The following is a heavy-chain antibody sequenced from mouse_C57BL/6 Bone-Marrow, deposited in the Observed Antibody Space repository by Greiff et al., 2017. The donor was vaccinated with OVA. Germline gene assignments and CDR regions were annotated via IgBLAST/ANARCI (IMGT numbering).Heavy chain of an antibody. CDR2: IWRGGST. D-gene: IGHD1-1*01. J-gene: IGHJ1*03. Sequence: QVQLQQSGPGLVQPSQSLSITCTVSGFSLTSYGVHWVRQSPGKGLEWLGVIWRGGSTDYNAAFMSRLSITKDNSKSQVFFKMNSLQADDTAIYYCAKNPHYYYGSSMSYWYFDVWGTGTTVTVSS. CDR3: AKNPHYYYGSSMSYWYFDV. CDR1: GFSLTSYG. V-gene: IGHV2-5*01.